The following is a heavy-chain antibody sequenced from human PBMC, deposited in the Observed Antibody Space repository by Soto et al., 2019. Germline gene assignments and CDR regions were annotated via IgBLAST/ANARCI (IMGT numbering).Heavy chain of an antibody. Sequence: GGSLRLSCAASGFTFSSYAMSWVRQAPGKGLEWVSAISGSGGSTYYADSVKGRFTISRDNSKNTLYLQMNSLRAEDTAVYYCAKAQMLSIAAAGSPLEYWGQGTLVTLSS. CDR2: ISGSGGST. V-gene: IGHV3-23*01. D-gene: IGHD6-13*01. CDR1: GFTFSSYA. CDR3: AKAQMLSIAAAGSPLEY. J-gene: IGHJ4*02.